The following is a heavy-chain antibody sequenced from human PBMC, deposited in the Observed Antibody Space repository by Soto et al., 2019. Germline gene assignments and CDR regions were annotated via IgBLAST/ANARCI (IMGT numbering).Heavy chain of an antibody. CDR2: ISKSDYT. J-gene: IGHJ4*02. CDR3: AREDSIIIPAVSDF. D-gene: IGHD2-2*01. Sequence: GGSLRLSCTVSGFAFNNYGINWVRQAPGKGLEWVSSISKSDYTYYSDSVKGRFAISRDNAKSSVSLQMNTLRVEDTAVYYCAREDSIIIPAVSDFWGQGTLGTVSA. CDR1: GFAFNNYG. V-gene: IGHV3-21*01.